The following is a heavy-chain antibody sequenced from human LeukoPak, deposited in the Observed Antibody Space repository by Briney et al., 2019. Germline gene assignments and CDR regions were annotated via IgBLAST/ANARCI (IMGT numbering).Heavy chain of an antibody. Sequence: SETLSLTCTVSGGSISSYYWSWIRQPPGKGLEWIGYIYYSGSTNYNPSLKSRVTISVDTSKNQFPLKLSSVTAADTAVYYCARDVGYCSGGSCYSNWFDPWGQGTLVTVSS. J-gene: IGHJ5*02. D-gene: IGHD2-15*01. V-gene: IGHV4-59*01. CDR2: IYYSGST. CDR3: ARDVGYCSGGSCYSNWFDP. CDR1: GGSISSYY.